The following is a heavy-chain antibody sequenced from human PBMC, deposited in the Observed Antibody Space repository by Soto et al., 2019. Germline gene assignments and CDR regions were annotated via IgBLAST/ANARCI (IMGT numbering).Heavy chain of an antibody. V-gene: IGHV3-33*01. D-gene: IGHD2-2*01. CDR2: IWYDGSNK. CDR1: GFNFSSFG. CDR3: VRDNFRLPGNP. J-gene: IGHJ5*02. Sequence: PGGSLRLSCAASGFNFSSFGMHWVRQAPGKGLEWVAVIWYDGSNKYYADSVRGRFTASRDNSKSTVYLQMNSLRAEDTAIYFCVRDNFRLPGNPWGQGTLVTVSS.